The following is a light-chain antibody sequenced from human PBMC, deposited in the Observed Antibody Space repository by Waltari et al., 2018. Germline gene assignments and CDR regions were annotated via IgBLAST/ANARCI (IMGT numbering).Light chain of an antibody. CDR1: NSNIGKNT. J-gene: IGLJ2*01. CDR2: RDN. CDR3: ATWDDRQSGVV. Sequence: QTILTQPHSASGTPGQRVTVSCSGDNSNIGKNTVNWYQQLPGTAPKLLIYRDNQRPSGAPDRFSGSRSGTSASLAISGLRPDDEASYYCATWDDRQSGVVFGGGTTLTVL. V-gene: IGLV1-44*01.